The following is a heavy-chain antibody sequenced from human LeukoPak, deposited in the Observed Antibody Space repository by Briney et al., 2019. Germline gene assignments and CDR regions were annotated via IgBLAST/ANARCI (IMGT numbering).Heavy chain of an antibody. CDR3: ARSLRGVKGYYYYGMDV. Sequence: GGSLRLSCAASGFTFSSYSMNWVRQAPGKGLEWVSSISSSSSYIYYADSVKGRFTISRDNAKNSLYLQMNSLRAEDTAVYYCARSLRGVKGYYYYGMDVWGQGTTVTVSS. CDR1: GFTFSSYS. V-gene: IGHV3-21*04. D-gene: IGHD3-10*01. J-gene: IGHJ6*02. CDR2: ISSSSSYI.